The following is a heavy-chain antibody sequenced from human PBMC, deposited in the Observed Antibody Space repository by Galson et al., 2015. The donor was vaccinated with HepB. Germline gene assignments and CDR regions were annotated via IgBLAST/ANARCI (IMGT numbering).Heavy chain of an antibody. Sequence: SCAASGFTFTSYYMHWVRQAPGQGLEWMGIINPSGGSTSYAQKFQGRVTMTRDTSTSTVYMELSSLSSEDTAVYYCAKGRRMTTVTTDAFDIWGQGTMVTVSS. D-gene: IGHD4-17*01. CDR1: GFTFTSYY. CDR3: AKGRRMTTVTTDAFDI. CDR2: INPSGGST. J-gene: IGHJ3*02. V-gene: IGHV1-46*01.